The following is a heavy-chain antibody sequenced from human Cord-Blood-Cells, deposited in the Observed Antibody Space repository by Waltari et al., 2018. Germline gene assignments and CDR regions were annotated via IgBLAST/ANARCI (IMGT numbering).Heavy chain of an antibody. Sequence: QVQLVESGGGVVQPGRSLRLSCAASGFTFSSYAMHWVRQATGKGLEWVAVISYDGSNKYYADSVKGRFTISRDNSKNTLYLQMNSLRAEDTAVYYCASQLIAAAGDYWGQGTLVTVSS. CDR3: ASQLIAAAGDY. J-gene: IGHJ4*02. CDR2: ISYDGSNK. V-gene: IGHV3-30*04. CDR1: GFTFSSYA. D-gene: IGHD6-13*01.